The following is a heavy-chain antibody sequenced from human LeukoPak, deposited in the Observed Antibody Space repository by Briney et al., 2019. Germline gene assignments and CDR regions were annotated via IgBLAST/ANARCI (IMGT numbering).Heavy chain of an antibody. Sequence: SQTLSLTCAISGDSVSTNSVAWNWIRQSPSRGLEWLGRTSYRSKWYNDYAVSVKSRITITPDTSKNQFSLQLNSVTPEDTAVYYCAREAEITRFDYWGQGTLVTVSS. CDR2: TSYRSKWYN. CDR3: AREAEITRFDY. D-gene: IGHD5-24*01. CDR1: GDSVSTNSVA. J-gene: IGHJ4*02. V-gene: IGHV6-1*01.